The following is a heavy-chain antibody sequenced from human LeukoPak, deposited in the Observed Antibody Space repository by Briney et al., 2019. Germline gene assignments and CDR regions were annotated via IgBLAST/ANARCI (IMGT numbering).Heavy chain of an antibody. CDR2: ISSNGGST. D-gene: IGHD6-19*01. Sequence: GGSLRLSCAASGFTFSSYAMHWVRQAPGKGLEYVSAISSNGGSTYYANSVKGRFTISRDNSKNTLYLQMGSLRAEDMAVYYCAREIGSSGWQRSDYWGQGTLVTVSS. J-gene: IGHJ4*02. V-gene: IGHV3-64*01. CDR1: GFTFSSYA. CDR3: AREIGSSGWQRSDY.